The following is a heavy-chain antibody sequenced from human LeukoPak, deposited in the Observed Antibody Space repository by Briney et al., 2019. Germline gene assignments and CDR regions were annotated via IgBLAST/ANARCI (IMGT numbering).Heavy chain of an antibody. CDR2: IKQDGSEK. CDR3: ARALTSGYDFPFTEYDY. D-gene: IGHD5-12*01. J-gene: IGHJ4*02. Sequence: PGGSLRLSCAASGFTFSSYWMSWVRQAPGKGLEWVANIKQDGSEKYYVDSVKGRFTISRDNAKNSLYLQMNSLRAEDTAVYYCARALTSGYDFPFTEYDYWGQGTLVTVSS. CDR1: GFTFSSYW. V-gene: IGHV3-7*01.